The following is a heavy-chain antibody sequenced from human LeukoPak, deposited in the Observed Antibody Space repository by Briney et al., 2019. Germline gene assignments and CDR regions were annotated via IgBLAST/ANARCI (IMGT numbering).Heavy chain of an antibody. CDR3: ATLTQIIAVAGRVDDS. D-gene: IGHD6-19*01. CDR1: GGSISSYY. Sequence: SETLSLTCTVSGGSISSYYWSWIRQPPGKGLEWIGYIYYSGSTNYNPSLKSRVTISVDTSKNQFSLKLSSVTAADTAVYYCATLTQIIAVAGRVDDSWGQGTLVTVSS. J-gene: IGHJ4*02. V-gene: IGHV4-59*01. CDR2: IYYSGST.